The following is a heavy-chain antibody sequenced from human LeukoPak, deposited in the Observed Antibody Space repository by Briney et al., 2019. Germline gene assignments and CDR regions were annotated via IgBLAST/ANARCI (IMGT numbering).Heavy chain of an antibody. CDR3: ARESGGKSTQGFDP. J-gene: IGHJ5*02. D-gene: IGHD1-26*01. Sequence: ASVKVSCKASGYTFTGYYMHWARQAPGQGLEWMGWINPNSGGTNYAQKFQGRVTMTRDTSISTAYMELSRLRSDDTAVYYCARESGGKSTQGFDPWGQGTLVTVSS. CDR2: INPNSGGT. CDR1: GYTFTGYY. V-gene: IGHV1-2*02.